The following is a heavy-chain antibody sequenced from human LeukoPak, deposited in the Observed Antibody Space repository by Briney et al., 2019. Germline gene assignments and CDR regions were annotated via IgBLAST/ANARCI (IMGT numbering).Heavy chain of an antibody. Sequence: SETLSLTCTVSGGSISGHYWSWIRQPPGKGLEWIGYIYTSGSTNYNPSLKSRVTISVDTSKNQFSLKLSSVTAADTAVYYCASFDYGGNSGAFDIWGQGTMVTVSS. D-gene: IGHD4-23*01. V-gene: IGHV4-4*09. CDR2: IYTSGST. J-gene: IGHJ3*02. CDR3: ASFDYGGNSGAFDI. CDR1: GGSISGHY.